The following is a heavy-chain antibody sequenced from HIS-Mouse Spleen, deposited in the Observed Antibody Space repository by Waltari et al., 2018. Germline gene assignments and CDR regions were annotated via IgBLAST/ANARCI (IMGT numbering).Heavy chain of an antibody. CDR3: ARGYYYYDSSGYYFDY. J-gene: IGHJ4*02. D-gene: IGHD3-22*01. CDR1: GGSFSGCY. V-gene: IGHV4-34*01. Sequence: QVQLQQWGAGLLKPSATLSLTCAVYGGSFSGCYWSCVRQPPGKGLEWIGEINHSGSTNYNPSLKSRVTISVDTSKNQFSLKLSSVTAADTAVYYCARGYYYYDSSGYYFDYWGQGTLVTVSS. CDR2: INHSGST.